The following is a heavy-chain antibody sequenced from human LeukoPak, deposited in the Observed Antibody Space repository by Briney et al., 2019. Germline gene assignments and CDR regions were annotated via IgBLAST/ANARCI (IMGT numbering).Heavy chain of an antibody. CDR1: GFTFSSYA. D-gene: IGHD3-10*01. V-gene: IGHV3-23*01. CDR2: ISGSGSST. Sequence: GGSLRLSCAASGFTFSSYAMSWVRQAPGKGLEWVSVISGSGSSTYYADSVKGRFTISRDNSKNTLYLQMNSLRAEDTAVYYCAKGYSYRWGTNFDYGAQETLFTVS. CDR3: AKGYSYRWGTNFDY. J-gene: IGHJ4*02.